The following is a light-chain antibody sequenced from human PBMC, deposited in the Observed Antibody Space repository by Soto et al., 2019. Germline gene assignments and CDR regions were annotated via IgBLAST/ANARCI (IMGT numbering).Light chain of an antibody. Sequence: EILRKRVPATVSVSPGEKATLSCRASQSVSSNLAWYQQKPGQAPRLLIYGASTRATGIPARFSGSGSGTEFTLTIGSLQSEDFAVYYCQQYNNWPPSFTFGPGTKVDIK. CDR2: GAS. CDR1: QSVSSN. CDR3: QQYNNWPPSFT. J-gene: IGKJ3*01. V-gene: IGKV3-15*01.